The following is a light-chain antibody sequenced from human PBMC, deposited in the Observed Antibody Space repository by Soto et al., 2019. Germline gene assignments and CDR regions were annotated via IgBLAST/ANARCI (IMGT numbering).Light chain of an antibody. Sequence: DIVLTQSPATLSLSPGERATLSCRARQSVSSYLAWYQQKPGQAPRLLIYDASNRATGIPARFSGSGSGTDFTLTITSLEPEDFAVYYCQQRSNWPRTFGQGTKVDIK. CDR3: QQRSNWPRT. J-gene: IGKJ1*01. CDR2: DAS. V-gene: IGKV3-11*01. CDR1: QSVSSY.